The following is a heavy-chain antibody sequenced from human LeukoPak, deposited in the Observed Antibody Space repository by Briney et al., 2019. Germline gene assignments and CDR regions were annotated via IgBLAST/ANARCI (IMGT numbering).Heavy chain of an antibody. Sequence: LSLTCTVSGGSISSSSYYWGWIRQAPGKGLEWVSYISSSGSTIYYADSVKGRFTISRDNAKNSLYLQMNSLRAEDTAVYYCARGLGDSSGYYHWGQGTLVTVSS. J-gene: IGHJ5*02. CDR3: ARGLGDSSGYYH. CDR1: GGSISSSSYY. D-gene: IGHD3-22*01. CDR2: ISSSGSTI. V-gene: IGHV3-11*01.